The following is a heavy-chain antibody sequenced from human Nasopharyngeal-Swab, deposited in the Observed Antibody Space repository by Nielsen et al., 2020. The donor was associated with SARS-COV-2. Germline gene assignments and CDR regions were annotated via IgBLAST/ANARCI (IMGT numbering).Heavy chain of an antibody. V-gene: IGHV1-46*01. CDR3: AREIITMVRDVYGMDV. J-gene: IGHJ6*02. CDR2: INPSGGST. Sequence: ASVKVSCKASGYTFTSYYMHWVRQAPGQGLEWMGIINPSGGSTSYAQKFRGRVTMTRDTSTSTAYMELRSPRSDDTAVYYCAREIITMVRDVYGMDVWGQGTTVTVSS. CDR1: GYTFTSYY. D-gene: IGHD3-10*01.